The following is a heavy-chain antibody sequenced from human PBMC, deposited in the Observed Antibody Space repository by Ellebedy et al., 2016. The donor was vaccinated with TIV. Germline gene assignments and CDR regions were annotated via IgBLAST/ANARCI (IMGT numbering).Heavy chain of an antibody. CDR1: GASVSGYH. D-gene: IGHD3-16*01. CDR2: IYGSGSA. CDR3: ARETGSHAY. V-gene: IGHV4-4*07. Sequence: SETLSLTXTVSGASVSGYHWSWIRQPAGKGLEYIGRIYGSGSAYSNPSLKSRLTMSVDTSKNQFFLSLTSVTVADTGVYYCARETGSHAYWGQGTLVAVSS. J-gene: IGHJ4*02.